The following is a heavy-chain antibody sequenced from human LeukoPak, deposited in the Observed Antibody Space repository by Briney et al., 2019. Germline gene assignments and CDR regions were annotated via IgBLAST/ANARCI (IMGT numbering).Heavy chain of an antibody. CDR2: INHSGST. Sequence: SETLSLTCAVYGGSFSGYYWSWIRQLPGKGLEWIGEINHSGSTNYNPSLKSRVTISVDTSKNQFSLKLRSVTAADTAVYYCASMYYYGSGFDYWGQGTLITVSS. V-gene: IGHV4-34*01. J-gene: IGHJ4*02. D-gene: IGHD3-10*01. CDR1: GGSFSGYY. CDR3: ASMYYYGSGFDY.